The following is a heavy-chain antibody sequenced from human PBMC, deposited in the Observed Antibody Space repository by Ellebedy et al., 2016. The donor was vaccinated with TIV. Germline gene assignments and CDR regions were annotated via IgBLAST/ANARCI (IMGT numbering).Heavy chain of an antibody. D-gene: IGHD4-17*01. V-gene: IGHV3-7*01. Sequence: GESLKISCGASGFSFRSYWMTWVRQAPGKGLEWVANINQGGSDKYYVDSVKGRFTVSRDNAQNSLFLQMNSLRAEDTAVYYCATDGSYGDYLSPTHAFVFWGQGTMVAVSS. J-gene: IGHJ3*01. CDR2: INQGGSDK. CDR3: ATDGSYGDYLSPTHAFVF. CDR1: GFSFRSYW.